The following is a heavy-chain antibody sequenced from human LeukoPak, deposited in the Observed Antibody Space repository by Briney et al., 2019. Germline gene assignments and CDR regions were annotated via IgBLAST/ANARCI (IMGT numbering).Heavy chain of an antibody. V-gene: IGHV4-61*02. Sequence: SETLSLTCIVSGGSITSGSYYWNWIRQPAGKGLEWIGRIYISDSTNYNPSHKSRVTISVDTSKNQFSLNLSSVTAADTAVYYCARGRLGDSFDYWGQGILVTVSS. CDR2: IYISDST. CDR3: ARGRLGDSFDY. D-gene: IGHD3-16*01. CDR1: GGSITSGSYY. J-gene: IGHJ4*02.